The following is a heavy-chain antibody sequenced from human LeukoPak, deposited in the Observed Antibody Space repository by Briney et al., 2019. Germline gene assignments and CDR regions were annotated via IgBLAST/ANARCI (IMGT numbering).Heavy chain of an antibody. D-gene: IGHD7-27*01. CDR2: VNPNSGNT. CDR3: AKNPALTGEFDS. V-gene: IGHV1-8*01. Sequence: ASVKVSCKASGYTFTSYDINWVRQATGQGLEWMGWVNPNSGNTGYAQKFQGRVSLTRDTSISTAYMELSSLRSEDTAVYYCAKNPALTGEFDSWGQGTLVTVSS. J-gene: IGHJ4*02. CDR1: GYTFTSYD.